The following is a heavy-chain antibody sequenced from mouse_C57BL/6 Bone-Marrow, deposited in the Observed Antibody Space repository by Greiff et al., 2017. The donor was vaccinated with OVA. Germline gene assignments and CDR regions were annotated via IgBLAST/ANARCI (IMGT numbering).Heavy chain of an antibody. CDR1: GYTFTSYW. V-gene: IGHV1-69*01. Sequence: VQLQQSGAELVMPGASVKLSCKASGYTFTSYWMHWVKQRPGQGLEWIGEIDPSDSYTNYNQKFKGKSTLTVDKSSSTAYMQLSSLTSEDSAVYYCVRYFDVWGTGTTVTVSS. CDR3: VRYFDV. CDR2: IDPSDSYT. J-gene: IGHJ1*03.